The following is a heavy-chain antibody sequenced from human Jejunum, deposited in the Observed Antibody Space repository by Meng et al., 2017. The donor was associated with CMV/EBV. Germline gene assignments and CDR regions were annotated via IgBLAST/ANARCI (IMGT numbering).Heavy chain of an antibody. CDR3: ARELFGDGSYYFDS. Sequence: GFTLSDDWMQWVRQAPGKGLVRVSRINGVGTGTTYADSVKGRFTIARDNAKNTLYLQMNSLRGEDTAVYYCARELFGDGSYYFDSWGQGTLVTVSS. V-gene: IGHV3-74*01. D-gene: IGHD3-10*02. CDR2: INGVGTGT. J-gene: IGHJ4*02. CDR1: GFTLSDDW.